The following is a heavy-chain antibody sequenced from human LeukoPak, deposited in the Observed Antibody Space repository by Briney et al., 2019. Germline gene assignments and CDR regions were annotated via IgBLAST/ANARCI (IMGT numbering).Heavy chain of an antibody. J-gene: IGHJ4*02. V-gene: IGHV3-23*01. CDR1: GFTFSSYA. CDR2: ISGSGGST. Sequence: GGSLRLSCAASGFTFSSYAMSWVRQAPGKGLEWVSAISGSGGSTYYADSVKGRFTISRDNSKNTLYLQMNSLRAEDTAVYYCARDLRTGTVTTPTGDWGQGTLVTVSS. D-gene: IGHD4-17*01. CDR3: ARDLRTGTVTTPTGD.